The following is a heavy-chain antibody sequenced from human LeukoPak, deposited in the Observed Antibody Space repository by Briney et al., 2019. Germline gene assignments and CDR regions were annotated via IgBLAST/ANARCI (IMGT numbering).Heavy chain of an antibody. V-gene: IGHV4-34*01. J-gene: IGHJ4*02. CDR2: INHSGST. Sequence: PSETLSLTCAVYGGSFSGYYWSWIRQPPGKGLEWLGEINHSGSTNYNPSLKSRVTISVDTSKNQFSLKLSSVTAADTAVYYCARDSSGYYYYFDYWGQGTLVTVSS. CDR3: ARDSSGYYYYFDY. CDR1: GGSFSGYY. D-gene: IGHD3-22*01.